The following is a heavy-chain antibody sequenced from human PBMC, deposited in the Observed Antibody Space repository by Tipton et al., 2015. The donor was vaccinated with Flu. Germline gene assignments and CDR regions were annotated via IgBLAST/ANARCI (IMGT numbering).Heavy chain of an antibody. CDR3: ARYGTYDGSRYFQH. J-gene: IGHJ1*01. CDR2: IYYSGST. D-gene: IGHD1-26*01. CDR1: GGSISSYY. Sequence: TLSLTCTVSGGSISSYYWSWIRQPPGKGLEWIGYIYYSGSTNYNPSLKSRVTISVDTSKNQFSLKLSSVTAADTVVYYCARYGTYDGSRYFQHWGQGTLVTVSS. V-gene: IGHV4-59*01.